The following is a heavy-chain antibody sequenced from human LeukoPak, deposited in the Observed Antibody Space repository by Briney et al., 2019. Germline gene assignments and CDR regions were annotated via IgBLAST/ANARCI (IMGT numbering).Heavy chain of an antibody. V-gene: IGHV4-38-2*01. Sequence: PSETLSLTCAVSGYSISSGYYWGWIRQPPGKGLEWIGSIYHSGSTYYNPSLKSRVTISVDTSKNQFSLKLSSVTAADTAVYYCARLGYCSSTSCFPWGQGTLVTVPS. J-gene: IGHJ5*02. D-gene: IGHD2-2*01. CDR2: IYHSGST. CDR1: GYSISSGYY. CDR3: ARLGYCSSTSCFP.